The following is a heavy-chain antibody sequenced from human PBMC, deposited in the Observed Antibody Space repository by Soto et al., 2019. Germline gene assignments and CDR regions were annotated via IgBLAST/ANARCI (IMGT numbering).Heavy chain of an antibody. Sequence: EVQLLESGGGLVQPGGSLRLSCAASGFTFSSYAMSWVRQAPGKGLEWVSAISGSGGSTYYADSVKGRFTISRDNSKNALYLEMNSLRAEDTAVYYCAKGRERFLEWLNDIWGQGTMVTVSS. CDR2: ISGSGGST. J-gene: IGHJ3*02. V-gene: IGHV3-23*01. CDR3: AKGRERFLEWLNDI. CDR1: GFTFSSYA. D-gene: IGHD3-3*01.